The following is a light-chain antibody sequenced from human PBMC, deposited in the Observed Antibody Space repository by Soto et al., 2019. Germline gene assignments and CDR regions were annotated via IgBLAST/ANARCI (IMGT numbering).Light chain of an antibody. J-gene: IGLJ3*02. CDR3: AAWDDSLSGWV. CDR2: SNN. Sequence: QSVLTQPPSASGTPGQRVTISCPGSSSNIGSNSLNWYHQVPGTAPRLLIYSNNQRPSGVSDRISGSKSGTSASLAIRGLRSEDEADYYCAAWDDSLSGWVFGGGTKLTVL. V-gene: IGLV1-47*02. CDR1: SSNIGSNS.